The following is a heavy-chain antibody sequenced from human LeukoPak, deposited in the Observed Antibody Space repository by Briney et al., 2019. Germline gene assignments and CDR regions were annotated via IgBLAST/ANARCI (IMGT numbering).Heavy chain of an antibody. CDR2: IWYDGSNK. J-gene: IGHJ4*02. CDR1: GFTFSTYG. D-gene: IGHD6-19*01. V-gene: IGHV3-33*01. CDR3: ARGQQWLSY. Sequence: GGSLRLSCTASGFTFSTYGMHWVRQAPGKGLEWVAVIWYDGSNKYYADSVKGRFTISRDNSKDTLYLQMNSLSAEDTAMYYCARGQQWLSYWGQGTRVTVSS.